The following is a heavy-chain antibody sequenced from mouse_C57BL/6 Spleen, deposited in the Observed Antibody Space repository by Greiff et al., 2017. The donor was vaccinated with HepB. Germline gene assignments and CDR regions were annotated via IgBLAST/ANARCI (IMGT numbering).Heavy chain of an antibody. J-gene: IGHJ3*01. CDR2: IDPSDSET. CDR1: GYTFTSYW. CDR3: ACYSNYGFAY. D-gene: IGHD2-5*01. Sequence: QVQLQQPGAELVRPGPSVKLSCKASGYTFTSYWMHWVKQRPIQGLEWIGNIDPSDSETHYNQKFKDKATLTVDKSSSTAYMQLSSLTSEDSAVYYCACYSNYGFAYWGQGTLVTVSA. V-gene: IGHV1-52*01.